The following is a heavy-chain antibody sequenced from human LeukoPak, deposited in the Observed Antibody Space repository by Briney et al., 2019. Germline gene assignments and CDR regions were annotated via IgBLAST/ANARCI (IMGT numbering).Heavy chain of an antibody. CDR1: GYTFTSYA. D-gene: IGHD6-19*01. CDR3: ARDSGYSSGWLRTTFDY. V-gene: IGHV7-4-1*02. Sequence: ASVKVSCKASGYTFTSYAMNWVRQAPGQGLGWMGWINTNTGNPTYAQGFTGRFVFSLDTSVSTAYLQISSLKAEDTAVYYCARDSGYSSGWLRTTFDYWGQGTLVTVSS. J-gene: IGHJ4*02. CDR2: INTNTGNP.